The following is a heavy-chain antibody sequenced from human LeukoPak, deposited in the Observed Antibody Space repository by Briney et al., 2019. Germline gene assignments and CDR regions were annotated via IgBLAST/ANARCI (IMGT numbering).Heavy chain of an antibody. CDR3: ARHTYYYDSSGYLYYFDY. D-gene: IGHD3-22*01. J-gene: IGHJ4*02. CDR1: GGSISSDY. CDR2: IYYSGET. Sequence: SETLSLTCTVSGGSISSDYWSWIRQPPGKGLEWIGYIYYSGETNYNPPLKSRVTISVDTSKKQFSLRLTSVTAADTAVYYCARHTYYYDSSGYLYYFDYWGQGTLVTVSS. V-gene: IGHV4-59*08.